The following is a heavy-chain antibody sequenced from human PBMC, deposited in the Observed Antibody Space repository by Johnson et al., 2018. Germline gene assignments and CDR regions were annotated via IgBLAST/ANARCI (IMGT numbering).Heavy chain of an antibody. Sequence: QLVESGGGLVQPGGSLRLSCAASGFTFRTYAMSWVRQAPGKGLEWVSAVGGSGVGTYYADSVKGRFTISRDNAKNSLFLQMTSLRAEDTAVYYCARGWKGTTVTTFDYYYDMDVGGKGTTVTVSS. CDR2: VGGSGVGT. D-gene: IGHD4-11*01. CDR1: GFTFRTYA. V-gene: IGHV3-23*04. J-gene: IGHJ6*03. CDR3: ARGWKGTTVTTFDYYYDMDV.